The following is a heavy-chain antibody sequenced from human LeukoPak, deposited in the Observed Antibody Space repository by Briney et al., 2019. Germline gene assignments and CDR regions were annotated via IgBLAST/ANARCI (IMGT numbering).Heavy chain of an antibody. J-gene: IGHJ4*02. Sequence: SVKVSCKASGGTFSSYAISWVRQAPGQGLEWMGRIIPILGIANYAQKFQGRVTITADKSTSTAYTELSSLRSEDTAVYYCASEASEYSGYVGYWGQGTLVTVSS. CDR3: ASEASEYSGYVGY. CDR1: GGTFSSYA. V-gene: IGHV1-69*04. D-gene: IGHD5-12*01. CDR2: IIPILGIA.